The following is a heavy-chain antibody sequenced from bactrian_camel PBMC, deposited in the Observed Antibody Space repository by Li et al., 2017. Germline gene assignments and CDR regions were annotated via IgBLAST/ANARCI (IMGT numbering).Heavy chain of an antibody. V-gene: IGHV3S55*01. Sequence: HVQLVESGGGSVQAGGSLRLSCAASGFTYSSYCMAWFRHTPGKEREGVAVISGDGRTNYRESVEGRFAISRDNDKNTLYLQMNDLKPEDTGTYYCVADSGSSSWIRPTDYGIRGQGTQVTVS. CDR2: ISGDGRT. D-gene: IGHD4*01. CDR3: VADSGSSSWIRPTDYGI. CDR1: GFTYSSYC. J-gene: IGHJ4*01.